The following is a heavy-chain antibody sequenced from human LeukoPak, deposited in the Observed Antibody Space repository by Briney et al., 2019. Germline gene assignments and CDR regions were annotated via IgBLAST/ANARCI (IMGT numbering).Heavy chain of an antibody. CDR3: ARARSSCSSTSRYVRARRFAFDI. Sequence: ASVKVSCKASGYTFTSYDIHWVRQATGQGLEWMGWMNPNSGNTGYAQKFQGRVTMTRNTSISTAYMELSSLRSEDTAVYYCARARSSCSSTSRYVRARRFAFDIWGQGTMVTVSS. J-gene: IGHJ3*02. D-gene: IGHD2-2*01. CDR2: MNPNSGNT. V-gene: IGHV1-8*01. CDR1: GYTFTSYD.